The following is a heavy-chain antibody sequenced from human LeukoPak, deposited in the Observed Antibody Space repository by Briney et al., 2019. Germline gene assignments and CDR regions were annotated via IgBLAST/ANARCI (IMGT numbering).Heavy chain of an antibody. CDR2: ISGSGGST. Sequence: GGSLRLSCAASGFTFSSYAMSWVRQAPGKGLEWVSAISGSGGSTYYADSVKGRFTISRDNSKNTLYLQMNSLRAEDTAVYYCAKEDYYDSSGYSVYLDYWGQGTLVTVSS. CDR1: GFTFSSYA. V-gene: IGHV3-23*01. J-gene: IGHJ4*02. D-gene: IGHD3-22*01. CDR3: AKEDYYDSSGYSVYLDY.